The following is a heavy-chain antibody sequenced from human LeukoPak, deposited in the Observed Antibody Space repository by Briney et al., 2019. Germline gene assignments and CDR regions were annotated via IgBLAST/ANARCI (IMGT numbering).Heavy chain of an antibody. V-gene: IGHV3-74*01. CDR3: ARDGYSSSWYWYFDL. Sequence: GGSLRLSCAASGFTFSSYWMHWGRQAPGKGLVWVSRINSDGGSTNYADSVKGRFTISRDNAKNTLYLQMNSLRAEDTAVYYCARDGYSSSWYWYFDLWGRGTLVTVSS. CDR1: GFTFSSYW. CDR2: INSDGGST. J-gene: IGHJ2*01. D-gene: IGHD6-13*01.